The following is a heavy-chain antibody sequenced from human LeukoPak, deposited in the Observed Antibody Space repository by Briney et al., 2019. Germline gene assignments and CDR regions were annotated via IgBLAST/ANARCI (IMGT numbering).Heavy chain of an antibody. D-gene: IGHD6-19*01. CDR2: ISSSSDI. J-gene: IGHJ4*02. Sequence: GGSLRLTCAASGFTFSSYSMNWVRQAPGKGLEWVSSISSSSDIYYADSVKGRFAISRDNAKNSLYLQMNSLRAEDTAVYYCAKDRGWYGPLDYWGQGTLVTVSS. CDR3: AKDRGWYGPLDY. CDR1: GFTFSSYS. V-gene: IGHV3-21*04.